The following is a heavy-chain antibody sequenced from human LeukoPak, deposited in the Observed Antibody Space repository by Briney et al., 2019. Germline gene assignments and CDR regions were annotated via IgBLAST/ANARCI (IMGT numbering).Heavy chain of an antibody. CDR1: GGTFSSYA. V-gene: IGHV1-69*13. CDR2: IIPIFGTA. Sequence: SVKVSCKASGGTFSSYAISWVRQAPGQGLEWMGGIIPIFGTANYAQKFQGRVTITADESTSTAYMELSSLRSEDMAVYYCARGIVVVVAATYYYYYYMDVWGKGTTVTVSS. D-gene: IGHD2-15*01. J-gene: IGHJ6*03. CDR3: ARGIVVVVAATYYYYYYMDV.